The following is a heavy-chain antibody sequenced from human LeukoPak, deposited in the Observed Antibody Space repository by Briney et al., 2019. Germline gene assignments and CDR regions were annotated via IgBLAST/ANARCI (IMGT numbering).Heavy chain of an antibody. V-gene: IGHV3-23*01. Sequence: GASLRLSCTASGFTFSSSAMTWVRQAPGKGLEWVSAISDSGGDSIYTDSVKDRFTIPRDNSKNTLYLQMTSLRAEDTAVYYCAKGGSYAPLDYWGQGTLVTVSS. D-gene: IGHD1-26*01. CDR3: AKGGSYAPLDY. CDR1: GFTFSSSA. J-gene: IGHJ4*02. CDR2: ISDSGGDS.